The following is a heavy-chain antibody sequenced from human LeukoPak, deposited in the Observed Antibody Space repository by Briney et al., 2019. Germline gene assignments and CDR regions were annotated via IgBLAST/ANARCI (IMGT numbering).Heavy chain of an antibody. V-gene: IGHV4-39*01. CDR2: IYYSGNT. CDR1: GGSISSSSYY. Sequence: PSETLSLTCTVSGGSISSSSYYWDWIRQPPGKGLEWIGAIYYSGNTNYNPSLKSRVTISVDTSNNQFPLKLSSVTAADTAVYYCARHRIPAALASAFDYWGQGTLVTVSS. D-gene: IGHD2-2*01. J-gene: IGHJ4*02. CDR3: ARHRIPAALASAFDY.